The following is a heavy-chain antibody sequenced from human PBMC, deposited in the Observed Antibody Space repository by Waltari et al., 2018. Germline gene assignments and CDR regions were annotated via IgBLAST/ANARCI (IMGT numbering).Heavy chain of an antibody. D-gene: IGHD1-1*01. V-gene: IGHV3-23*01. J-gene: IGHJ3*01. CDR2: FTSGGGGT. CDR3: ARDFRTTTTGDAFDV. Sequence: EVQLLESGGGLVQPGGSLRLSCVASGFTFSSYSMTWVRQAPGNGLEWVSTFTSGGGGTYYAYAVKGRFTISRDDSKDTVYLQMDSLRADDAALYYCARDFRTTTTGDAFDVWGQGTVVTVSS. CDR1: GFTFSSYS.